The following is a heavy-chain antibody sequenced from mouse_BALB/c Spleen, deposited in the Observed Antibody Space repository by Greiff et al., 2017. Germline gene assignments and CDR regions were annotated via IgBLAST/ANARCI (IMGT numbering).Heavy chain of an antibody. CDR1: GFSLTSYG. D-gene: IGHD2-1*01. Sequence: VKLQESGPGLVAPSQSLSITCTVSGFSLTSYGVHWVRQPPGKGLAWLGVIWAGGSTNYNSALMSRLSISKDNSKSQVFLKMNSLQTDDTAMYYCARGGNYYAMDYWGEGTSVTVSS. J-gene: IGHJ4*01. CDR3: ARGGNYYAMDY. V-gene: IGHV2-9*02. CDR2: IWAGGST.